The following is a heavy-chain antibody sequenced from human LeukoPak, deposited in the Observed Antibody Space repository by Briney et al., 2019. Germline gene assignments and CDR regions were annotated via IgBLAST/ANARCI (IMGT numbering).Heavy chain of an antibody. D-gene: IGHD3-10*01. CDR2: IGYDGSDK. V-gene: IGHV3-30*02. CDR3: ARDLLVRGVIINYYYYGMDV. Sequence: GGSLRLSCAASGFTFNTYGMNWARQAPCKGLKWVAIIGYDGSDKYYAEPVKGRFTISRDNSKNTLYLQMNSLRAEDTAVYYCARDLLVRGVIINYYYYGMDVWGQGTTVTVSS. J-gene: IGHJ6*02. CDR1: GFTFNTYG.